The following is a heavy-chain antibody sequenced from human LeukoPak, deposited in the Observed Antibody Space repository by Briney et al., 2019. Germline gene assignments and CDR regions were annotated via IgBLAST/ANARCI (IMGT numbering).Heavy chain of an antibody. D-gene: IGHD3-22*01. V-gene: IGHV3-7*04. CDR1: KFTFSSYW. CDR2: MNQLGNEK. CDR3: ARGTYYYEL. Sequence: PGGSLRLSCAASKFTFSSYWMSWVRQAPGKGLEWVAYMNQLGNEKNYVDSVKGRFTISRDNAKNSLYLQMNSLRAEDTAVYYCARGTYYYELWGQGTLVTVSS. J-gene: IGHJ4*02.